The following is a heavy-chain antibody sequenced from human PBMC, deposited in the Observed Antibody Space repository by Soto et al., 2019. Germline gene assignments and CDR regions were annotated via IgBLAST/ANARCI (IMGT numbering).Heavy chain of an antibody. CDR2: ISYIGST. CDR1: GDSISSYY. CDR3: ATGHEFWSGYFQSYYMDV. V-gene: IGHV4-59*01. D-gene: IGHD3-3*01. J-gene: IGHJ6*03. Sequence: SGSLSLTCTVSGDSISSYYWSWIRQPPGKGLEWIGYISYIGSTYYNPSLKSRLTISVDRTKNQFSLNLSSVTAADTAVYYCATGHEFWSGYFQSYYMDVWGKGTTVTVSS.